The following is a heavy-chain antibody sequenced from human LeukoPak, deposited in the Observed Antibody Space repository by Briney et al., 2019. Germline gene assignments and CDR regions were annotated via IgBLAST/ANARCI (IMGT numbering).Heavy chain of an antibody. CDR3: ATAPIGAVAGTFFDY. Sequence: ASVKVSCKVSGYTLTELSMHWVRQAPGKGLEWMGGFDPEDGETIYAQKFQCRVTMTEDTSTDTAYMELSSLRSEDTAVYYRATAPIGAVAGTFFDYWGQGTLVTVSS. CDR2: FDPEDGET. CDR1: GYTLTELS. D-gene: IGHD6-19*01. J-gene: IGHJ4*02. V-gene: IGHV1-24*01.